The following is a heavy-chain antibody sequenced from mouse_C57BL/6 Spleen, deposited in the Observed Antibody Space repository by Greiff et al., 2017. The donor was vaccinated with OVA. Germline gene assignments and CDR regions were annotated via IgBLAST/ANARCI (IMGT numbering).Heavy chain of an antibody. J-gene: IGHJ3*01. CDR2: IYPGGGST. V-gene: IGHV1-55*01. D-gene: IGHD2-4*01. Sequence: VKLQESGAELVKPGASVKMSCTASGYTFTSYWITWVKQRPGQGLEWIGAIYPGGGSTNYNEKFKSKATLTVDTSSSTAYMQLSSQTSEDSAVYCCARSGLRGFADWGQGTLVTVSA. CDR1: GYTFTSYW. CDR3: ARSGLRGFAD.